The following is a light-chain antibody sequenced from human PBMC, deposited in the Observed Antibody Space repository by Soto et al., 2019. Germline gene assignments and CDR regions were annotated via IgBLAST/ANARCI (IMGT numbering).Light chain of an antibody. V-gene: IGLV2-14*01. CDR3: SSYTSASTPLV. J-gene: IGLJ2*01. CDR1: GSDVGGYNY. Sequence: QSVLTQPASVSGCPGQSITISCTGTGSDVGGYNYVSWYQQHPGKAPKVMIYDVSNRPSGVSNRFSGSKSGNTASLTISGLQAEDEADYYCSSYTSASTPLVFGGGTKLTVL. CDR2: DVS.